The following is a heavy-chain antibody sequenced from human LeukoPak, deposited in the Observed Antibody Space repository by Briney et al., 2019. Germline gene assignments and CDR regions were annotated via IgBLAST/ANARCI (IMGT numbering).Heavy chain of an antibody. J-gene: IGHJ6*02. CDR3: ARDKGPITIPDYYYGMDV. CDR2: ISSSSSYT. D-gene: IGHD3-9*01. Sequence: GGSLRLSCAASGFTFSDYYVSWIRQAPGKGLEWVSYISSSSSYTNYADSVKGRFTISRDNAKNSLYLQMNSLRAEDTAVYYCARDKGPITIPDYYYGMDVWGQGTTVTVSS. CDR1: GFTFSDYY. V-gene: IGHV3-11*05.